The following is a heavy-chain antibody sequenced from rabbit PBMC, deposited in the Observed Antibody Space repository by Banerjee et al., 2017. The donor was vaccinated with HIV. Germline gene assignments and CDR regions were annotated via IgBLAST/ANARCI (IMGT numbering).Heavy chain of an antibody. Sequence: QEQLVESGGGRVQPEGSLTLTCTASGFSFSSSYYMCWVRQAPGKGLEWIACIVAGSSGSTYYASWAKGRFTISKTSSTTVTLQMTSLTAADTATYFCARGDYWYYFNLWGPGTLVTVS. D-gene: IGHD2-1*01. CDR2: IVAGSSGST. V-gene: IGHV1S45*01. J-gene: IGHJ4*01. CDR3: ARGDYWYYFNL. CDR1: GFSFSSSYY.